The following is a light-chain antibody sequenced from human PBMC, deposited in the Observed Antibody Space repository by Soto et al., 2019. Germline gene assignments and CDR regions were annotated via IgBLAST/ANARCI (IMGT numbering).Light chain of an antibody. V-gene: IGKV3-15*01. Sequence: EIMMTQSPATLSVSPEERATLSCRASQSVSSYLAWYQQKPGQAPRLLISGASTRATGIPARFSGSGSGTDFTLTISSLQSEDCALYYCLQYSIWPRTFGQGTKVDIK. CDR3: LQYSIWPRT. J-gene: IGKJ1*01. CDR2: GAS. CDR1: QSVSSY.